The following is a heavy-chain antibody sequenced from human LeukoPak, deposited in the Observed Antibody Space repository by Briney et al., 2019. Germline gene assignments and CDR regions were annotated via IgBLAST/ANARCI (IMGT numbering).Heavy chain of an antibody. J-gene: IGHJ4*02. CDR1: GFTFSNAW. CDR2: IKTKIDGGTT. D-gene: IGHD6-19*01. CDR3: TTQPWQVDY. Sequence: NPGGSLRLSCGASGFTFSNAWMSWVRQAPGKGLEWVGRIKTKIDGGTTDYAAPVKGRFTISRDDSKNTLYLQMNSLKTEDTAVYYCTTQPWQVDYWGQGTLVTVSS. V-gene: IGHV3-15*01.